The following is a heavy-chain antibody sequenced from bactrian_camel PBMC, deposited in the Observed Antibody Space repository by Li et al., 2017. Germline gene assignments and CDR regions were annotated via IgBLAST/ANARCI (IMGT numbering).Heavy chain of an antibody. V-gene: IGHV3S54*01. CDR2: IHPASNAT. CDR3: AARGPYCYTKLSVADFTY. J-gene: IGHJ6*01. Sequence: QVQLVESGGGSVNTGGSLRLSCVHSKYSYRQTCMGWFRQAPGKKREGVAVIHPASNATYYADSVKGRFTISLDTAEKTMYLQMNSLKPEDTAMYYCAARGPYCYTKLSVADFTYWGQGTQVTVS. CDR1: KYSYRQTC. D-gene: IGHD2*01.